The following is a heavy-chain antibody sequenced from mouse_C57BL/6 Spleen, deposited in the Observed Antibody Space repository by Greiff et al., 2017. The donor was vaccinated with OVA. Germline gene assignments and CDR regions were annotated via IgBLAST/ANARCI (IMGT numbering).Heavy chain of an antibody. CDR3: ASSRNDYPWFAY. Sequence: VQLKESGAELVKPGASVKLSCTASGFNINDYYMHWVKQRPEQGLEWIGRIDPEDGETKYAPKFQGKATITADTSSNTAYLQLSSLTSEDTAVYYCASSRNDYPWFAYWGQGTLVTVSA. CDR1: GFNINDYY. CDR2: IDPEDGET. V-gene: IGHV14-2*01. J-gene: IGHJ3*01. D-gene: IGHD2-4*01.